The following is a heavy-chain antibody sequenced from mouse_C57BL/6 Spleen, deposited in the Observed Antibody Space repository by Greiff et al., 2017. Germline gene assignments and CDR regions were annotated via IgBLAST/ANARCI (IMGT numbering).Heavy chain of an antibody. J-gene: IGHJ3*01. Sequence: QVQLQQSGAELARPGASVKMSCKASGYTFTSYTMHWVKQRPGQCLEWIGYINPSSGYTKYNQKFKDKATLTADKSSSTAYMQLSSLTSEDSAVYYCARGRDYTTFAYWGQGTLVTVSA. CDR2: INPSSGYT. CDR1: GYTFTSYT. D-gene: IGHD1-1*01. V-gene: IGHV1-4*01. CDR3: ARGRDYTTFAY.